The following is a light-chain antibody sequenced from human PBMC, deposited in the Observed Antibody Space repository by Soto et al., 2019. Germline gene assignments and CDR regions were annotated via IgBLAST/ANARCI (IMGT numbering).Light chain of an antibody. V-gene: IGLV2-8*01. CDR1: SRDIGGYDF. J-gene: IGLJ1*01. Sequence: QSSLTQPPSASGSPGQAVTISCTGTSRDIGGYDFVSWCQVRPGEAPQLIIYNVNGRPSGVPRRFSGSKSGNTASLTVSGLQAVDEADYYCSSYPDTNLCVVGIGTKVTV. CDR3: SSYPDTNLCV. CDR2: NVN.